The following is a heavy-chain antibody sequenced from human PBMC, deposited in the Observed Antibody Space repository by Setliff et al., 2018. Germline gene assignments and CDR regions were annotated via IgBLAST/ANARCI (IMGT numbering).Heavy chain of an antibody. D-gene: IGHD5-12*01. J-gene: IGHJ6*03. CDR2: TIPMFGSA. V-gene: IGHV1-69*05. Sequence: WASVKVSCKASGGTFRSYGISWVRQAPGQGLEWMGGTIPMFGSANYAQKFQGRVTIITDEFTGTAYMELSSLRTEDTAVYYCAREGVDIRSSTDYRYYMDVWGKGTTVTVS. CDR1: GGTFRSYG. CDR3: AREGVDIRSSTDYRYYMDV.